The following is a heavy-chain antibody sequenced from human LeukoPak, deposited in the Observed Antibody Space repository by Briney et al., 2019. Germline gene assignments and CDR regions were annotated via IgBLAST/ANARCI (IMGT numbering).Heavy chain of an antibody. CDR3: ARAITGLWFGEGGWFDP. Sequence: SETLSLTCSVSGGSISSSSYYWSWIRQPPGKGLEWIGYIYYSGSTNYNPSLKSRVTISVDTSKNQFSLKLSSVTAADTAVYYCARAITGLWFGEGGWFDPWGQGTLVTVSS. CDR1: GGSISSSSYY. V-gene: IGHV4-61*01. CDR2: IYYSGST. J-gene: IGHJ5*02. D-gene: IGHD3-10*01.